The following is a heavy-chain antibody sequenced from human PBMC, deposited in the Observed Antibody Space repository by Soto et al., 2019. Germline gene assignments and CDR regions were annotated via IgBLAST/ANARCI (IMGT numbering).Heavy chain of an antibody. CDR3: AKDWSVRNDLDYYYGMDV. Sequence: QVQLVESGGGVVQPGRSLRLSCAASGFTFSSYGMHWVRQAPGKGLEWVAVISYDGSNKYYADSVKGRFTISRDNSKNTLYLQMNSLRAEDTAVYYCAKDWSVRNDLDYYYGMDVW. CDR2: ISYDGSNK. J-gene: IGHJ6*01. V-gene: IGHV3-30*18. CDR1: GFTFSSYG. D-gene: IGHD1-1*01.